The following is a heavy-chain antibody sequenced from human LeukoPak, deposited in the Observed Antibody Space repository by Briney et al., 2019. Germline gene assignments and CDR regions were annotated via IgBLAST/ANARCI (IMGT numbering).Heavy chain of an antibody. CDR2: IYATGRT. V-gene: IGHV4-4*08. CDR3: ARYFEVAGRWYLDY. CDR1: GGSISNHY. J-gene: IGHJ4*02. D-gene: IGHD2-15*01. Sequence: SETLSLTCTVYGGSISNHYWSWIRQPPGKGLEWIGFIYATGRTDYNPSFTSRATVSVDMSENQFSLKLSSVTAADTAMYYCARYFEVAGRWYLDYWGRGTLVTVSS.